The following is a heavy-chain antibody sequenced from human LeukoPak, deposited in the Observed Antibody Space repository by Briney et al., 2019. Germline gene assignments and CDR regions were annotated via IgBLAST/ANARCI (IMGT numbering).Heavy chain of an antibody. V-gene: IGHV3-74*01. Sequence: GGSLRLSCEASTFTFSTYWMRWVRQAPGKGLVWVSYINGDGSSSNYADSVKGRLTISRDNAKNTLYLQMNSLRAEDTAVYYCATGSGTYYDSWGQGTLVTVSS. CDR3: ATGSGTYYDS. CDR2: INGDGSSS. CDR1: TFTFSTYW. D-gene: IGHD3-10*01. J-gene: IGHJ4*02.